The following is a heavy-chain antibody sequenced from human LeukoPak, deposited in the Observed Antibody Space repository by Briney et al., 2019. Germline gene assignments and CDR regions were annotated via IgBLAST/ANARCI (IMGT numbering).Heavy chain of an antibody. CDR2: INPIGGVT. CDR1: GYSFTGYY. D-gene: IGHD3-22*01. CDR3: ARDNGRGYPVYFGY. V-gene: IGHV1-2*02. J-gene: IGHJ4*02. Sequence: ASVTVSCTASGYSFTGYYIRWVRQAPGQGLEWMGWINPIGGVTNYAQKFQGRVTMTRDTSITTAYMEMSSLRSDDTAVYYCARDNGRGYPVYFGYWGQGTLVTVSS.